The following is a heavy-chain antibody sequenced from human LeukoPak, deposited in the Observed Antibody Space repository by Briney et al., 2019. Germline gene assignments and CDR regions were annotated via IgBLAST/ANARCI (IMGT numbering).Heavy chain of an antibody. D-gene: IGHD6-19*01. CDR2: ISGSGGST. Sequence: GGSLRLSCAASGFTFSSYGMSWVRQAPGKGLEWVSAISGSGGSTYYADSVKGRFTISRDNSKNTLYLQMNSLRAEDTAVYYCAKAGSSGWYMNYFDYWGQGTLVTVSS. J-gene: IGHJ4*02. CDR3: AKAGSSGWYMNYFDY. V-gene: IGHV3-23*01. CDR1: GFTFSSYG.